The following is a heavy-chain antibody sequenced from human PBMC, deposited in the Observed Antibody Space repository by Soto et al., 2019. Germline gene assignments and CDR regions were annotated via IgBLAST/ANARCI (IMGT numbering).Heavy chain of an antibody. CDR3: ARGTDRLIVTTTRTDF. Sequence: ASVTVSCKASGYTFTSYAMNWVRQAPGQRLEWMGWINAGNGNTKYSQKFQGRVTITRDTSASTAYMELSSLRSEDTAVYYCARGTDRLIVTTTRTDFWGQGTLVTVSS. CDR1: GYTFTSYA. V-gene: IGHV1-3*01. CDR2: INAGNGNT. J-gene: IGHJ4*02. D-gene: IGHD5-12*01.